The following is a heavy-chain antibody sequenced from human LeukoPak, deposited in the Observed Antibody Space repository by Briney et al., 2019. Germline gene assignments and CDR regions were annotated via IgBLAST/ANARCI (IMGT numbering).Heavy chain of an antibody. Sequence: GGSLRLSCAASGFTFSSYAMSWVRQAPGKGLEWVSAISGSGGSTYYADSVKGRFTISRDNSKNTLYLQMNSLRVEDTAVYYCAKVTATPNYYYGMDVWGQGTTVTVSS. CDR1: GFTFSSYA. CDR3: AKVTATPNYYYGMDV. J-gene: IGHJ6*02. D-gene: IGHD2-21*02. V-gene: IGHV3-23*01. CDR2: ISGSGGST.